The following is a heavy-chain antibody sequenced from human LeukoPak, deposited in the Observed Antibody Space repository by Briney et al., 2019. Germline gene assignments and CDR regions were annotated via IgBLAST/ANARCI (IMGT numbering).Heavy chain of an antibody. CDR3: AKDRSMVRGLIDY. J-gene: IGHJ4*02. V-gene: IGHV3-23*01. CDR2: ISGSGGST. Sequence: AGGSLRLSCAASGFTFSSYAMSWVRQAPGKGLEWVSAISGSGGSTYYADSVKGRFTISRDNSKNTLYLQMNSLRAEDTALYYCAKDRSMVRGLIDYWGQGTLVTVSS. D-gene: IGHD3-10*01. CDR1: GFTFSSYA.